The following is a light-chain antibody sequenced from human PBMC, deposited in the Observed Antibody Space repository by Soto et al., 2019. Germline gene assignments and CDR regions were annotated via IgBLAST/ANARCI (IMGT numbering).Light chain of an antibody. CDR2: EVN. CDR1: SGDVGTYNL. V-gene: IGLV2-23*02. J-gene: IGLJ2*01. CDR3: CSYAGRSNVV. Sequence: QSALTQPASVSGSPGQSITISCTGTSGDVGTYNLVSWYQQHPGRAPKLIIFEVNKRPSGVSNRLSGSKSGNTASPAISGLQADDEADYHCCSYAGRSNVVCGGGTKLTVL.